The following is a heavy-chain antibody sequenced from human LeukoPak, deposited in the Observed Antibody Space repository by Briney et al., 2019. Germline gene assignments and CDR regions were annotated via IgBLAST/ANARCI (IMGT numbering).Heavy chain of an antibody. V-gene: IGHV3-23*01. CDR3: AKDRRVAVAGEIDY. CDR1: GFTFSSYA. CDR2: ISGSGGST. Sequence: PGGSLRLSCAASGFTFSSYAMSWVRQAPGKGLEWVSAISGSGGSTYYADPVKGRFTISRDNSKNTLYLQMNSLRAEDTAVYYCAKDRRVAVAGEIDYWGQGTLVTVSS. J-gene: IGHJ4*02. D-gene: IGHD6-19*01.